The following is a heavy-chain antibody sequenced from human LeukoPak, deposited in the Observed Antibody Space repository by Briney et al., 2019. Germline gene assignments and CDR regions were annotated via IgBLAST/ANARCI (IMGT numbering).Heavy chain of an antibody. J-gene: IGHJ4*02. CDR2: IYYSGST. V-gene: IGHV4-39*01. Sequence: SETLSLTCTVSGGSISSSSYYWGWIRQPPGKGLEWIGSIYYSGSTYYNPSLKSRVTISVYTSKNQFSLKLSSVTAADTAVYYCARATSNDYDFWSGYVHWGQGTLVTVSS. CDR3: ARATSNDYDFWSGYVH. CDR1: GGSISSSSYY. D-gene: IGHD3-3*01.